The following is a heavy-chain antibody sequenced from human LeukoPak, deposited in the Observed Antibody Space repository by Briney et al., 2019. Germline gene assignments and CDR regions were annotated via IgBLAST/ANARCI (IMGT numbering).Heavy chain of an antibody. CDR3: ARGPSSGSYFLGSVIDY. Sequence: SETLSLTCTVSGGSISSYYWSWIRQPAGKGLEWIGRIYTSGSTNYNPSLKSRVTMSVDTSKNQFSLKLSSVTAADTAVYYCARGPSSGSYFLGSVIDYWGQGTLVTVSS. CDR1: GGSISSYY. J-gene: IGHJ4*02. D-gene: IGHD1-26*01. CDR2: IYTSGST. V-gene: IGHV4-4*07.